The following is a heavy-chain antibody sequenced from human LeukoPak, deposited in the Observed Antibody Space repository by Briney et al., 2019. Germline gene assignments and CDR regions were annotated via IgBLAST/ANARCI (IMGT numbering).Heavy chain of an antibody. J-gene: IGHJ4*02. CDR1: GYTFTSYG. Sequence: EASVKVSCKASGYTFTSYGISWVRQAPGQGLEWMGWISAYNGNTNYAQKLQGRVTMTTDTSTSTAYMELRSLRSDDTAVYYCARGGYYDSSGYYYFVYWGQGTLVTVSS. CDR2: ISAYNGNT. D-gene: IGHD3-22*01. V-gene: IGHV1-18*01. CDR3: ARGGYYDSSGYYYFVY.